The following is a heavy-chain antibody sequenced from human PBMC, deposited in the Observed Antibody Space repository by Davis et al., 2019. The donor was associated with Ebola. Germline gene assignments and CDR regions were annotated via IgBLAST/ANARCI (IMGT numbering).Heavy chain of an antibody. CDR1: GFTFTSYA. V-gene: IGHV3-30*18. Sequence: GGSLRLSCATSGFTFTSYAMSWVRQAPGKGLEWVAVISYDGSNKYYADSVKGRFTISRDNSKNTLYLQMNSLRAEDTAVYYCAKATWIQLPYYGMDVWGQGTTVTVSS. D-gene: IGHD5-18*01. CDR2: ISYDGSNK. J-gene: IGHJ6*02. CDR3: AKATWIQLPYYGMDV.